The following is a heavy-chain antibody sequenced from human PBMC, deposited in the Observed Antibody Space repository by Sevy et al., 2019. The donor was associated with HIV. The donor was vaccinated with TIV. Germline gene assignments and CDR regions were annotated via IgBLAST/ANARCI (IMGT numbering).Heavy chain of an antibody. CDR1: GFTLSSYA. Sequence: GGSLRLSCSASGFTLSSYAMHWVRKAQGKGLEYVSAISSNGGSTYYADPVKGRFTISRDNSKNTLYLQMSSLRAEDTAVYYCVKDYLAYFGGDCYPPGFDPWGQGTLVTVSS. CDR2: ISSNGGST. J-gene: IGHJ5*02. V-gene: IGHV3-64D*06. CDR3: VKDYLAYFGGDCYPPGFDP. D-gene: IGHD2-21*02.